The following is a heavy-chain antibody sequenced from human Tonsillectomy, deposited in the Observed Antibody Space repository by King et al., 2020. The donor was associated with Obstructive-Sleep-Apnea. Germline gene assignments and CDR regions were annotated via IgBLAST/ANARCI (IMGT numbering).Heavy chain of an antibody. V-gene: IGHV3-20*01. CDR3: ARSQCGRHDRSGYYNNWFDP. CDR1: GFSFDDYG. J-gene: IGHJ5*02. D-gene: IGHD3-22*01. Sequence: VQLVESGGGLVRPGGSLRLSCAASGFSFDDYGMNWVRQAPGKGLEVVSGINWSGGSTRYADSVKGRFTISRDNAKNSLYLQMNSLRAEDTALYHCARSQCGRHDRSGYYNNWFDPWGQGTLVTVSS. CDR2: INWSGGST.